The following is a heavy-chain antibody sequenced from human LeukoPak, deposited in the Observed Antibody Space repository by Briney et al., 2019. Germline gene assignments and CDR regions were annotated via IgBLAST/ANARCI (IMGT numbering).Heavy chain of an antibody. CDR3: ARFYYGDVFDY. Sequence: GGSLRLSCAASGFTFSSYWKSWVGQAPGQGLEWVANIKQDGSEKYYVDSVKGRFTISRDNAKNSLYLQMNSLRAEDTAVYYCARFYYGDVFDYWGQGTLVTVSS. V-gene: IGHV3-7*01. D-gene: IGHD4-17*01. J-gene: IGHJ4*02. CDR2: IKQDGSEK. CDR1: GFTFSSYW.